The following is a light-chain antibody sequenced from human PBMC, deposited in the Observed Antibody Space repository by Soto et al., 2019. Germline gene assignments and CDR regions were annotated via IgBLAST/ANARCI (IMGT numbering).Light chain of an antibody. CDR3: QQSYSTPPWT. Sequence: DIQMTQSPSSLSASVGDRVTITCRASQSVSSYLNWYQQKPGRAPKLLIFGTSSLQRGVPSRFSGSGSGTDFTLTISSLQPEDFATYYCQQSYSTPPWTFGQGTKV. J-gene: IGKJ1*01. CDR2: GTS. V-gene: IGKV1-39*01. CDR1: QSVSSY.